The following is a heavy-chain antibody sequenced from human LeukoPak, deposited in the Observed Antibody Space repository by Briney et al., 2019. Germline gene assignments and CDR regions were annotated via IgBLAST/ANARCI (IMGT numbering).Heavy chain of an antibody. Sequence: SGTLSLTCAVSGGSISSSNWWSWVRQPPGKGLEWIGEIYHSGSTNYNPSLKSRVTISVDKSKNQFSLKLSSVTAADTAVYYCARGNRRLGYYGSGSRLPFASWGQGTLVTVSS. CDR3: ARGNRRLGYYGSGSRLPFAS. J-gene: IGHJ4*02. V-gene: IGHV4-4*02. CDR2: IYHSGST. CDR1: GGSISSSNW. D-gene: IGHD3-10*01.